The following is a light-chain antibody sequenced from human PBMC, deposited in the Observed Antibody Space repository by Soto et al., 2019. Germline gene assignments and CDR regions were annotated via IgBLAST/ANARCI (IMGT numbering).Light chain of an antibody. Sequence: QSVLTQPASVSGSPGQSITISCTGTSSDVGGYNYVSWYQQHPGIAPKLMISEVSNRPSGVSNRFSGSKSGNTASLTISGLQAEDEADYYCSSYTSSSILVFGGGTKVTVL. J-gene: IGLJ2*01. V-gene: IGLV2-14*01. CDR2: EVS. CDR1: SSDVGGYNY. CDR3: SSYTSSSILV.